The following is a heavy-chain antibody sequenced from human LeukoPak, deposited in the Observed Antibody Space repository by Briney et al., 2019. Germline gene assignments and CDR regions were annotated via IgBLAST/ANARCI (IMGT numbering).Heavy chain of an antibody. CDR2: IYSSGSS. Sequence: SETLSLTCTVSGGSISSTNSYWGWIRQSPRTGLEWIGNIYSSGSSYYNPSLKSRVAISIDTSENQFSLKLTSVTAADTAMYYCATGKERDYFYMDLWGKGTTVTVSS. J-gene: IGHJ6*03. D-gene: IGHD1-26*01. CDR3: ATGKERDYFYMDL. V-gene: IGHV4-39*07. CDR1: GGSISSTNSY.